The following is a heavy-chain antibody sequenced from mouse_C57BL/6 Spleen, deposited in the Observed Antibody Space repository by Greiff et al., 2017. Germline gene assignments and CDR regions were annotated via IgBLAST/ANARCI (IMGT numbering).Heavy chain of an antibody. J-gene: IGHJ4*01. CDR1: GYSITSGYY. V-gene: IGHV3-6*01. CDR3: ARLLRGYYAMDY. Sequence: EVKLLESGPGLVKPSQSLSLTCSVTGYSITSGYYWNWIRQFPGNKLEWMGYISYDGSNNYNPSLKNRISITRDTSTNQFFLKLNSVTTEDTATYYCARLLRGYYAMDYWGQGTSVTVSS. D-gene: IGHD1-1*01. CDR2: ISYDGSN.